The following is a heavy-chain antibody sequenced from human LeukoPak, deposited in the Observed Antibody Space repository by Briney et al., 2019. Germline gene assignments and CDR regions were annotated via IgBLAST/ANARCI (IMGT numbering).Heavy chain of an antibody. V-gene: IGHV1-2*02. CDR2: INPNSGDT. CDR3: ARDRSPAPGRSYGRGHFDY. Sequence: ASVKVSCKASGYTFTGYYMHWVRQAPGQGLEWMGWINPNSGDTNYAQKFQGRVTMTRDTSINTAYMELSRLRSDDTAVYYCARDRSPAPGRSYGRGHFDYWGQGTLVTVSS. CDR1: GYTFTGYY. D-gene: IGHD5-18*01. J-gene: IGHJ4*02.